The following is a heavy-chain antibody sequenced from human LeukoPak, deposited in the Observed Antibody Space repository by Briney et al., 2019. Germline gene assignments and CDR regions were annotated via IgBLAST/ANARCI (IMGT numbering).Heavy chain of an antibody. CDR1: GFTFSDYY. D-gene: IGHD3-3*01. CDR3: ARESFSPVYYYYYGMDV. CDR2: ISSSGSTI. Sequence: GGSLRLSCAASGFTFSDYYMSWIRQAPGKGLEWVSYISSSGSTIYYADSVKGRFTISRDNAKNSLYLQMNSLRAEDTAVYYCARESFSPVYYYYYGMDVWGQGTTVTVSS. V-gene: IGHV3-11*01. J-gene: IGHJ6*02.